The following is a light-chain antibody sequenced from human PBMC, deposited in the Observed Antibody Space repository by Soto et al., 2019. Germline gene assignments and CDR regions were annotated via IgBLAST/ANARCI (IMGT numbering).Light chain of an antibody. CDR2: AAS. Sequence: DIQMTQSPSSLSASVGHRFTISCRASQSISTFLNWYQQKPGKAPKLLIYAASSLQSGVPSRFSGSGSGTDFTLTISSLKTEDFANYYCQQTYSTHTITFGQGTRLEIK. J-gene: IGKJ5*01. CDR1: QSISTF. CDR3: QQTYSTHTIT. V-gene: IGKV1-39*01.